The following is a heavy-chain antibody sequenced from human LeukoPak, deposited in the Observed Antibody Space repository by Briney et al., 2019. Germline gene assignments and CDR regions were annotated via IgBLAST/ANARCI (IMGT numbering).Heavy chain of an antibody. CDR1: GYTFTGYY. CDR3: ARVRIWSGYLYFDY. CDR2: INPNSGGT. J-gene: IGHJ4*02. V-gene: IGHV1-2*02. Sequence: ASVKVSCKASGYTFTGYYMHWVRQAPGQGREWMGWINPNSGGTNYAQKFQGRVTMTRDTSISTAYMELSRLRSDDTAVYYCARVRIWSGYLYFDYWGQGTLVTVSS. D-gene: IGHD3-3*01.